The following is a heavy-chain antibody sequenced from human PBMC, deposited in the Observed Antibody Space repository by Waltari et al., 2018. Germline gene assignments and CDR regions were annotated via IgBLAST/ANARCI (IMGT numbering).Heavy chain of an antibody. CDR2: ISYDGSNK. CDR3: ARVPNYYDSSGYYSHYYGMDV. CDR1: GFTFSSYA. V-gene: IGHV3-30-3*01. J-gene: IGHJ6*02. Sequence: QVQLVESGGGVVQPGRSLRLSCAASGFTFSSYAMHWVRQAPGTGLAWVAVISYDGSNKYYADSVKGRFTISRDNSKNTLYLQMNSLRAEDTAVYYCARVPNYYDSSGYYSHYYGMDVWGQGTTVTVSS. D-gene: IGHD3-22*01.